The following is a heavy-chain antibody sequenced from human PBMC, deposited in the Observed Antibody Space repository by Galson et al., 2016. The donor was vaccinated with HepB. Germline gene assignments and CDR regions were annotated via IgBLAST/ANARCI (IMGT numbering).Heavy chain of an antibody. Sequence: SVKVSCKASGYTFTSYYMHWVRQAPGHGLEWMGIINPSGGSTIYAQKFQGRVTMTRDTSTGTVYMELSSLRSEDTAVYYCARDPIHVLVTASYYFDSWGQGTLVTVSS. J-gene: IGHJ4*02. CDR3: ARDPIHVLVTASYYFDS. D-gene: IGHD2-21*02. CDR2: INPSGGST. CDR1: GYTFTSYY. V-gene: IGHV1-46*01.